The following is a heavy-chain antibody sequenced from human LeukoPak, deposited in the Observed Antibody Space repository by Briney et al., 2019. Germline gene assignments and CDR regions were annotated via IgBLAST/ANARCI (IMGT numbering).Heavy chain of an antibody. CDR1: GYTFTSYD. J-gene: IGHJ4*02. CDR3: ARNTAMARGSFDY. Sequence: ASVKVSCKASGYTFTSYDINWVRQATGQGLEWMGWINPNSGGTNYAQKFQGRVTMTRDTSISTAYMELSRLRSDDTAVYYCARNTAMARGSFDYWGQGTLVTVSS. D-gene: IGHD5-18*01. V-gene: IGHV1-2*02. CDR2: INPNSGGT.